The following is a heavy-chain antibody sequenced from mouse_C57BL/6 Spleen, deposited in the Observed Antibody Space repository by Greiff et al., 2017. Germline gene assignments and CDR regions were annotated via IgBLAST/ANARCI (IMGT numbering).Heavy chain of an antibody. V-gene: IGHV1-53*01. Sequence: VQLQQPGTELVKPGASVKLSCKASGYTFTSYWMHWVKQRPGQGLEWIGNINPSNGGTNYNEKFKCKATLTVDKSSSPAYMQRSSLTSEDSAVYYCARSGIYYGSSYDYAMDYWGQGTSVTVSS. CDR2: INPSNGGT. CDR1: GYTFTSYW. D-gene: IGHD1-1*01. J-gene: IGHJ4*01. CDR3: ARSGIYYGSSYDYAMDY.